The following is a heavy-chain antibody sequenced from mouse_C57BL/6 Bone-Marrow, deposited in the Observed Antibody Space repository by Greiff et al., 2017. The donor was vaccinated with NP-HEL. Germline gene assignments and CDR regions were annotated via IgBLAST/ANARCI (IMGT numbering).Heavy chain of an antibody. CDR1: GYTFTDYY. CDR3: ARKGSTDAMDY. V-gene: IGHV1-75*01. D-gene: IGHD5-1*01. Sequence: QVQLQQSGPELVKPGASVKISCKASGYTFTDYYINWVKQRPGQGLEWIGWIFPGSGSTYYNEKFKGKATLTVDKSSSTAYMLLSRLTSEASAVYFCARKGSTDAMDYWGQGTSVTVSS. CDR2: IFPGSGST. J-gene: IGHJ4*01.